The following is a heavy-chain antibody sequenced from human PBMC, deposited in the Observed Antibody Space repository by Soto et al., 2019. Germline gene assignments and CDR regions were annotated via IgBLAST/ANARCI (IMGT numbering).Heavy chain of an antibody. V-gene: IGHV1-18*01. Sequence: ASVKVSCKASGYTFTSYGISWVRQAPGQGLEWMGWISAYNGNTNYAQKLQGRVTMTTDTSTSTAYMELRSLRSDDTAVYYCARDSIAAAANYGMDVWGQGTKVTVSS. CDR1: GYTFTSYG. CDR2: ISAYNGNT. J-gene: IGHJ6*02. D-gene: IGHD6-13*01. CDR3: ARDSIAAAANYGMDV.